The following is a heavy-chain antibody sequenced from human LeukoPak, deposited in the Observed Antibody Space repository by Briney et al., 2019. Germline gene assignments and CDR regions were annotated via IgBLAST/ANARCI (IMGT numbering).Heavy chain of an antibody. Sequence: ASVKVSCKASGYTFTSYGISWVRQAPGQGLEWMGWISAYNGNTNYAQKLQGRVTMTTDTSTSTAYMELRSLRSDDTAVYYCARVWVISRYCSSTSCYRRGFDYWGQGTLVTVSS. CDR1: GYTFTSYG. D-gene: IGHD2-2*01. CDR3: ARVWVISRYCSSTSCYRRGFDY. CDR2: ISAYNGNT. V-gene: IGHV1-18*01. J-gene: IGHJ4*02.